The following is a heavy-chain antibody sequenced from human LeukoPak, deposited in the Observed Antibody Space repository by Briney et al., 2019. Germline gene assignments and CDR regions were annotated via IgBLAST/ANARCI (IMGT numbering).Heavy chain of an antibody. CDR1: GFIPSNSW. V-gene: IGHV3-7*02. CDR2: IEKDGSEK. D-gene: IGHD3-10*01. J-gene: IGHJ4*02. CDR3: VGWSGDNFNY. Sequence: PGGSPRLSPAASGFIPSNSWMSSSSDPPRGGVEWLAYIEKDGSEKYYVHAVKGRFTISRDNAQNSLYLQMNSLRAEDTSMFYCVGWSGDNFNYWGQGALVTVSS.